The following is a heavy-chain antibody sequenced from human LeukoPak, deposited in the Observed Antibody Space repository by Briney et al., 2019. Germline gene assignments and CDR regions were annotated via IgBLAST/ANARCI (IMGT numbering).Heavy chain of an antibody. CDR2: IEQHGNEK. CDR3: AGGDYYGSGSARRHWFDP. V-gene: IGHV3-7*04. D-gene: IGHD3-10*01. CDR1: GFTFSSYC. J-gene: IGHJ5*02. Sequence: GGSLRLSCSASGFTFSSYCMNWVRLAPGKGLEWVANIEQHGNEKYYMDSVKGRFTISRDNAKNSLYLEMNSLRAEDTAVYYCAGGDYYGSGSARRHWFDPWGQGTLVTVSS.